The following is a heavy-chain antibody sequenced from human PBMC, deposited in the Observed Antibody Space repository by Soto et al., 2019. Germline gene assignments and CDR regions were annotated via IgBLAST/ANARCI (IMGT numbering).Heavy chain of an antibody. CDR2: IHDTGRT. Sequence: SETLSLTCTVSGDSLSTYYWSWIRQPAGERLEWIGRIHDTGRTNYNPSLKSRVTMSVDTSKNQFSLRVNSVTAADTAVYYCARESVSGTYRFDSWDQGTLVTVSS. CDR3: ARESVSGTYRFDS. V-gene: IGHV4-4*07. D-gene: IGHD3-16*02. CDR1: GDSLSTYY. J-gene: IGHJ4*02.